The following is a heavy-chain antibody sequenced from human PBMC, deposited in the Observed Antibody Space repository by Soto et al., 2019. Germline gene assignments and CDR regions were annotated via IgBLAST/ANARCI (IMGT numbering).Heavy chain of an antibody. CDR1: GYSFTTYG. CDR3: AKNGHPPYYYYGMDV. V-gene: IGHV1-18*01. Sequence: QGLLVQSGAEVKQPGASVKVSCKASGYSFTTYGISWVRQAPGQGLEWMGWISGYNGDTNNAQKFQDRVTMNIDRSTTTAYLELRSLTSDDTAVYYCAKNGHPPYYYYGMDVWGQGTTVTVSS. J-gene: IGHJ6*02. D-gene: IGHD2-8*01. CDR2: ISGYNGDT.